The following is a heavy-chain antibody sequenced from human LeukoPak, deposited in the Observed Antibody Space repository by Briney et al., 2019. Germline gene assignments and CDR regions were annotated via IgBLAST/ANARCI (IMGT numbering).Heavy chain of an antibody. D-gene: IGHD6-6*01. CDR1: GFTFSSYG. V-gene: IGHV3-30*03. CDR3: ARGGGSSSSALRNYYYYGMDV. J-gene: IGHJ6*02. CDR2: ISYDGSNK. Sequence: PGRSLRLSCAASGFTFSSYGMHWVRQAPGKGLEWVAVISYDGSNKYYADSVKGRFTISRDNSKNTLYLQMNSLRAEDTAVYYCARGGGSSSSALRNYYYYGMDVWGQGTTVTVSS.